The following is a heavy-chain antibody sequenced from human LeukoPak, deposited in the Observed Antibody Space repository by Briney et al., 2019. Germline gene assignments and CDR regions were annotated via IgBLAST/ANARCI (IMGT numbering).Heavy chain of an antibody. Sequence: ASVKVSCKASGYTFTTYDTNWVRQATGQGLEWMGWMNPNSGNTDYAQKFQGRVTMTRNTSISTAYMELSSLRSEDTAVYYCARELPRSNSFDYWGQGTLVTVSS. J-gene: IGHJ4*02. CDR1: GYTFTTYD. CDR3: ARELPRSNSFDY. V-gene: IGHV1-8*01. D-gene: IGHD3-10*01. CDR2: MNPNSGNT.